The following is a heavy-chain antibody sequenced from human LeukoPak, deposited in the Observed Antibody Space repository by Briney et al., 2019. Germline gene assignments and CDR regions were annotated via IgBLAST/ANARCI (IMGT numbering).Heavy chain of an antibody. CDR3: ARGGTTVTPGLLWFDP. D-gene: IGHD4-17*01. J-gene: IGHJ5*02. V-gene: IGHV4-59*11. CDR1: GGSISSHY. Sequence: PSETLSLTCSVSGGSISSHYWSWIRQPPGKGLEWIGYIYYSGSTKYNPSLKSRVTISVDTSKNQFSLKLSSVTAADTAVYYCARGGTTVTPGLLWFDPWRQGTLVTVSS. CDR2: IYYSGST.